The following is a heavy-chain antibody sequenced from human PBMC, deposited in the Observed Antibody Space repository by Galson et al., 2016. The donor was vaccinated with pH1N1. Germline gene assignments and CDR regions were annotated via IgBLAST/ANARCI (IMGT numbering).Heavy chain of an antibody. CDR3: ARHSTSGFPGIEVAARRRPFDI. J-gene: IGHJ3*02. Sequence: IRQSPGKGLEWIGEISHSGRSDYNPSLEGRVTVSIDTSMNQFSLNLMSVAAADTAVYYCARHSTSGFPGIEVAARRRPFDIWGPGTMVIVSS. D-gene: IGHD6-19*01. CDR2: ISHSGRS. V-gene: IGHV4-34*01.